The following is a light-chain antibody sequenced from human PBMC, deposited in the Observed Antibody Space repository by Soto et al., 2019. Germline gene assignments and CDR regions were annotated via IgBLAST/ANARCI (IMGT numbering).Light chain of an antibody. Sequence: QSSLTQPASVSGSPGQSITISCPGTSSDVGGCNYVSWYQQHPGKAPKLMIYDVSNRPSGVSNRFSGSKSGNTASLTISGLQAEDEADYYCSSYTSSSILYVFGTGTRSP. CDR2: DVS. J-gene: IGLJ1*01. V-gene: IGLV2-14*01. CDR3: SSYTSSSILYV. CDR1: SSDVGGCNY.